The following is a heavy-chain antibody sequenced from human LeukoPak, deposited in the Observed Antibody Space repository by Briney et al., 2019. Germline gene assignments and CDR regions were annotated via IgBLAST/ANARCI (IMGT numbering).Heavy chain of an antibody. D-gene: IGHD2-2*01. V-gene: IGHV1-2*02. J-gene: IGHJ3*02. Sequence: GASVKVSCKASGYTFTGYYMHWVRQAPGQGLEWMGWINPNSGGTNYAQKFQGRVTMTRDTSISTAYMELSRLRSDDTAVYYCAREGCSSTSCYQGAFDTWGQGTMVTVSS. CDR2: INPNSGGT. CDR1: GYTFTGYY. CDR3: AREGCSSTSCYQGAFDT.